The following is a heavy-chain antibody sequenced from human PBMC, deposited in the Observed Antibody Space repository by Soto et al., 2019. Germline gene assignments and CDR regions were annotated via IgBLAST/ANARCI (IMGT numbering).Heavy chain of an antibody. V-gene: IGHV4-59*01. CDR1: GGSISSYY. D-gene: IGHD3-10*01. CDR3: SRGTLLWFGEPDYYGMDV. Sequence: SETLSLTCTVSGGSISSYYWSWIRQPPGKGLEWIGYIYYSGSTNYNPSLKSRVTISVDTSKNQFSLKLSSVTAADTAVYYCSRGTLLWFGEPDYYGMDVWGQGTTVTVSS. CDR2: IYYSGST. J-gene: IGHJ6*02.